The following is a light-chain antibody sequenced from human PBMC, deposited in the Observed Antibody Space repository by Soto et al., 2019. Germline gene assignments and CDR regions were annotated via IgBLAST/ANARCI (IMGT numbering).Light chain of an antibody. V-gene: IGKV3-11*01. J-gene: IGKJ4*01. CDR1: QTVSSS. CDR3: QPRSSGPT. Sequence: EIVLTQSPATLSLSPGERATLSCRASQTVSSSLAWFQQKPGQATRLLIYDVSVRATGITARFSGSGAGTDFPLTISRLEPEDFAVYYCQPRSSGPTFGGGTKVEIK. CDR2: DVS.